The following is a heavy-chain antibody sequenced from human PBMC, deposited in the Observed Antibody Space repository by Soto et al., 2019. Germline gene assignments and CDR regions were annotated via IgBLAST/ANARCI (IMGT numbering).Heavy chain of an antibody. V-gene: IGHV4-34*01. J-gene: IGHJ5*02. CDR3: ARQITFGGVIAENWFDP. CDR1: GGSFSGYY. D-gene: IGHD3-16*02. Sequence: PSETLCLTCAVYGGSFSGYYWSWIRQPPGKGLEWIGEINHSGSTNYNPSLKSRVTISVDTSKNQFSLKLSSVTAADTAVYYCARQITFGGVIAENWFDPWGQGTLVTVSS. CDR2: INHSGST.